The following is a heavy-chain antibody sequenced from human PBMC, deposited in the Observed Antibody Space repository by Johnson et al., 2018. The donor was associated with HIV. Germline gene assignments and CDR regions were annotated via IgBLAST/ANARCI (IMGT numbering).Heavy chain of an antibody. CDR3: ARDNNLSSAFDI. Sequence: VQLVESGGGLVQPGGSLRLSCAASGFTFNSYWMHWVRLAPGKGLVWVSRINSDGSNTIYADSVKGRFTISRDNAKNTLYLQMNSLRAEDTAVYYCARDNNLSSAFDIWGQGTMVTVSS. D-gene: IGHD2/OR15-2a*01. CDR2: INSDGSNT. V-gene: IGHV3-74*01. CDR1: GFTFNSYW. J-gene: IGHJ3*02.